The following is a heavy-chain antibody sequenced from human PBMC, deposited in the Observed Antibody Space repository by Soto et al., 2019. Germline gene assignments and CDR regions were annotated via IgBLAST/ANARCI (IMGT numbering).Heavy chain of an antibody. CDR1: GFTFSSYA. J-gene: IGHJ4*02. V-gene: IGHV3-23*01. CDR2: ISGSGGST. Sequence: PGGSLRLSCAASGFTFSSYAMSWVRQAPGKGLEWVSAISGSGGSTYYADSVKGRFTISRDNSKNTLYLQMNSLRAEDTAVYYCASSRTYYYDSSGYLGRWGQGTLVTVSS. D-gene: IGHD3-22*01. CDR3: ASSRTYYYDSSGYLGR.